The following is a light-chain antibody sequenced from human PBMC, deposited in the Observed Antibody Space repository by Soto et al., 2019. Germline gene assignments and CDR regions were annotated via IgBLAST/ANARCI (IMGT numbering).Light chain of an antibody. CDR2: DAS. CDR3: QKYNTVPRT. CDR1: QGISHF. J-gene: IGKJ1*01. Sequence: DIQMTQSPSSLSASVGDRVTITCRASQGISHFLAWYQQKPGKVPKLLIYDASILQSGVPPRFSGSGSGTDFTFTISSLQPEYVATYYCQKYNTVPRTFGQGTKVEI. V-gene: IGKV1-27*01.